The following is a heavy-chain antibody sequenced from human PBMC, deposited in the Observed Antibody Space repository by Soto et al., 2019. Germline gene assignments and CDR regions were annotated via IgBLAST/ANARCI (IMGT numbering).Heavy chain of an antibody. D-gene: IGHD2-21*02. CDR3: TRDQVIVVVTAADAFDI. CDR1: GFTFGDYA. CDR2: IRSKAYGGTT. Sequence: GGSLRLSCTASGFTFGDYAMSWFRQAPGKGPEWVGFIRSKAYGGTTEYAASVKGRFTISRDDSKSIAYLQMNSLKTEDTAVYYCTRDQVIVVVTAADAFDIWGQGTMVTVSS. J-gene: IGHJ3*02. V-gene: IGHV3-49*03.